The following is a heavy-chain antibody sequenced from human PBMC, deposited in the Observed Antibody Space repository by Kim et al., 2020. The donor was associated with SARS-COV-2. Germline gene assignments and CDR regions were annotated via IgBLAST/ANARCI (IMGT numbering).Heavy chain of an antibody. CDR3: AGHPEGIRWTQKHFDL. CDR2: IYYSGST. V-gene: IGHV4-59*08. CDR1: GGSISSYY. D-gene: IGHD2-15*01. Sequence: SETLSLTCTVSGGSISSYYWSWIRQPPGKGLEWIGYIYYSGSTNYNPSLKSRVTISVDTSKNQFSLKLSPVTAADTAVYYCAGHPEGIRWTQKHFDLWGRSTLVTVSS. J-gene: IGHJ2*01.